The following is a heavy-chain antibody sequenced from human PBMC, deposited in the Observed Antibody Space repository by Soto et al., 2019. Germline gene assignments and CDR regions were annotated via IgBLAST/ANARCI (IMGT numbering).Heavy chain of an antibody. Sequence: GGSLRLSCTASGIIFSNTWINWVRQAPGKGLEWVGRIKSNTDGGTTDYATPVKGRFALSRDDSQNTLYLQMTGLKAEDTAVYYCATDPHRNYYVNNGPMGNWGKCTMVNGPS. V-gene: IGHV3-15*01. CDR1: GIIFSNTW. CDR3: ATDPHRNYYVNNGPMGN. J-gene: IGHJ1*01. D-gene: IGHD3-10*02. CDR2: IKSNTDGGTT.